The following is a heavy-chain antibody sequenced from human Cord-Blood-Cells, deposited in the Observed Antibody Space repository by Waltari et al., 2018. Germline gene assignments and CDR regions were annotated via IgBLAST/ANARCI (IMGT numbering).Heavy chain of an antibody. D-gene: IGHD3-9*01. CDR1: GGSISSYY. Sequence: QVQLQESGPGLVKPSETLSLTCTVSGGSISSYYWTWIRQPPGKGLEWIGYIYYSGSTNYNPSLKSRVTISVDTSKNQFFLKLSSVTAADTAVYYCARAVHGYFDWLPSDAFDIWGQGTMVTVSS. CDR2: IYYSGST. J-gene: IGHJ3*02. CDR3: ARAVHGYFDWLPSDAFDI. V-gene: IGHV4-59*01.